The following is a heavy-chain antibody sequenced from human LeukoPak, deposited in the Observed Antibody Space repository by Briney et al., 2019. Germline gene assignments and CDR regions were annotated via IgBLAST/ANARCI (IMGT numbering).Heavy chain of an antibody. V-gene: IGHV4-30-4*01. CDR3: AREGSITMVRGVNWLDP. J-gene: IGHJ5*02. Sequence: PSETLSLTCTVSGASISSGDYFWSWIRQPPGEGLEWIGSIYYSGSTYDNPSLKSRVTISVDTSKNQFSLKLSSVTAADTAAYYCAREGSITMVRGVNWLDPWGQGTLVTVSS. D-gene: IGHD3-10*01. CDR2: IYYSGST. CDR1: GASISSGDYF.